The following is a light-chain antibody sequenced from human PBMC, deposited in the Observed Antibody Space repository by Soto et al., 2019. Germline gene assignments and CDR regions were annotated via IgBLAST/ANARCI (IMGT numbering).Light chain of an antibody. V-gene: IGKV3-11*01. J-gene: IGKJ2*01. CDR1: QSVSSY. CDR3: QQRSNWPPVDT. Sequence: EIVLTQSPATLSLSPGERATLSCRASQSVSSYLAWYQQKPGQAPRLLIYDASNRATGIPVRFSGSGSGTDFTLTISGLEPEDFAVYYCQQRSNWPPVDTFGQGTKLEIK. CDR2: DAS.